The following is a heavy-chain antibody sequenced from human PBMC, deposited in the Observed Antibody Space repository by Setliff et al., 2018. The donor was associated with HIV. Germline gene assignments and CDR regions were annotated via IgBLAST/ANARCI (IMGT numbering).Heavy chain of an antibody. D-gene: IGHD6-13*01. CDR3: AKDWVKGRDIAQAVDAFDI. Sequence: PGGSLRLSCAASGFTFSSYSMHWVRLTPGKGLEWVSGINWNSDNIGYAGSVKGRFTISRDNAKNSLHLQMNSLRAEDTALYYCAKDWVKGRDIAQAVDAFDIWGQGTMVTVSS. V-gene: IGHV3-9*01. CDR1: GFTFSSYS. J-gene: IGHJ3*02. CDR2: INWNSDNI.